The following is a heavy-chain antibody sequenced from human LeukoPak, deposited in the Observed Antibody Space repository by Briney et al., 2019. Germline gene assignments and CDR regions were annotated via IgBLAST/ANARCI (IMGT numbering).Heavy chain of an antibody. J-gene: IGHJ6*03. CDR3: ARSREVYAIPYYYYYMDV. V-gene: IGHV5-51*01. D-gene: IGHD2-8*01. CDR2: IYPGDSDT. Sequence: GESLKISCKGSGYSFTSYWIGWVRQMPGKGLEWMGIIYPGDSDTRYSPSFQGQVTISADKSISTAYLQWSSLKASDTAMYYCARSREVYAIPYYYYYMDVWGKGTTVTVSS. CDR1: GYSFTSYW.